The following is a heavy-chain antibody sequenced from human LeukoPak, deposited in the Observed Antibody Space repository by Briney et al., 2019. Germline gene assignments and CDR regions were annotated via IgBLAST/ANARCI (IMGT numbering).Heavy chain of an antibody. CDR3: ATETRRDGFILADY. CDR1: GGTFSSYA. J-gene: IGHJ4*02. D-gene: IGHD5-24*01. Sequence: GASVKVSCKASGGTFSSYAISWVRQAPGQGLEWMGGIIPIFGTANYAQKFQGRVTITADESTSTAYMELSSLRSEDTAVYYCATETRRDGFILADYWGQGTLVTVSS. V-gene: IGHV1-69*13. CDR2: IIPIFGTA.